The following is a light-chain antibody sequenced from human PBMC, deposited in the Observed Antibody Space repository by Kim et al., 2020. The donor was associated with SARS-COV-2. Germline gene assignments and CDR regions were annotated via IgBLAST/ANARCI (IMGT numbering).Light chain of an antibody. CDR2: GAS. CDR3: QQYNNWPPGIT. Sequence: PGGRSTLSCRASQCVSSSLAWYQQKPGQAPRLLIYGASTRATGIPARFSGSGSGTEFTLTISSLQSEDFAVYYCQQYNNWPPGITFGGGTKVDI. J-gene: IGKJ4*01. V-gene: IGKV3-15*01. CDR1: QCVSSS.